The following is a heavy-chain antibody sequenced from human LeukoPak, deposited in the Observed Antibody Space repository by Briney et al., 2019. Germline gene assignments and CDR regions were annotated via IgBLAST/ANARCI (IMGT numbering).Heavy chain of an antibody. D-gene: IGHD3-3*01. Sequence: SETLSLTCAVSGGSISSGGYSWSWIRQPPGKGLEWIGYIYHSGSTYYNPSLKSRVTISVDRSKNQFSLKLSSVTTADTAVYYCARVRVVISAFDIWGQGTMVTVSS. CDR2: IYHSGST. V-gene: IGHV4-30-2*01. J-gene: IGHJ3*02. CDR1: GGSISSGGYS. CDR3: ARVRVVISAFDI.